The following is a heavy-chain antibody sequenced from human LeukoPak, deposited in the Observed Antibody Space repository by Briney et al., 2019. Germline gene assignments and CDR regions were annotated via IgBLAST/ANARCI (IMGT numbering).Heavy chain of an antibody. V-gene: IGHV1-69*13. CDR2: IIPIFGTA. CDR3: ASSLRFLEWPSPGFDY. CDR1: GGTLSSYA. D-gene: IGHD3-3*01. Sequence: SVKVSCKASGGTLSSYAISWVRQAPGQGLEWMGGIIPIFGTANYAQKFQGRVTITADESTSTAYMELSSLRSEDTAVYYCASSLRFLEWPSPGFDYWGQGTLVTVSS. J-gene: IGHJ4*02.